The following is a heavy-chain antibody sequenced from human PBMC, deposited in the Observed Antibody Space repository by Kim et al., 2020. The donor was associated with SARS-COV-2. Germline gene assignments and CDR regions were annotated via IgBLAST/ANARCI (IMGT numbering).Heavy chain of an antibody. Sequence: GGSLRLSCAASGFTFSAYAMSWVRQAPGKGLEWVSGISGSDGSTYYADSVKGRFIISRGNSKNTLHLQMNSLRAEDTAVYYCAKHFGSSGSEFQHWGQGTLVTVSS. CDR2: ISGSDGST. J-gene: IGHJ1*01. D-gene: IGHD3-22*01. CDR3: AKHFGSSGSEFQH. V-gene: IGHV3-23*01. CDR1: GFTFSAYA.